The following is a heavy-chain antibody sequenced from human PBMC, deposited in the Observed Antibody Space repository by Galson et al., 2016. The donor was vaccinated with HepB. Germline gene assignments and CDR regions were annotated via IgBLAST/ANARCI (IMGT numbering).Heavy chain of an antibody. CDR3: ARVALVCGTATCYDYGMDV. CDR2: INYSGRT. CDR1: GGSMNSDNHY. J-gene: IGHJ6*02. D-gene: IGHD2-2*01. V-gene: IGHV4-31*03. Sequence: TLSLTCTVSGGSMNSDNHYWSWIRQHPAKGLEWIGYINYSGRTHYNPSLKSRVTISIDTSENQFSLKLSSLTAADTAVYSCARVALVCGTATCYDYGMDVWGQGTTVTVSS.